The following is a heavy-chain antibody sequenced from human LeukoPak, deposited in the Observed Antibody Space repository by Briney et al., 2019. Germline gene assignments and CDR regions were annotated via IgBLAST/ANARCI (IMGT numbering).Heavy chain of an antibody. CDR2: INHSGST. J-gene: IGHJ4*02. V-gene: IGHV4-34*01. D-gene: IGHD2-15*01. Sequence: PSETLSLTCAVYGGSFSGYYWSWIRQPPGKGLEWIGEINHSGSTNYNPPLKSRVTISVDTSKNQFSLKLTSVAATDTAVYYCARGVYCSGGSCYLPFDYWGQGSLATVSS. CDR3: ARGVYCSGGSCYLPFDY. CDR1: GGSFSGYY.